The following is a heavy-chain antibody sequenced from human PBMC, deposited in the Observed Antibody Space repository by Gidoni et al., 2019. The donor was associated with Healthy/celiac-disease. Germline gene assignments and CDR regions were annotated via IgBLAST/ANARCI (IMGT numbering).Heavy chain of an antibody. CDR1: GGSISSYY. V-gene: IGHV4-59*01. J-gene: IGHJ4*02. Sequence: QVQLQESGPGLVKPSATLSLTCTVSGGSISSYYWSWIRQPPGKGLEWIGYIYYSGSTNYNPSLKSRVTISVDTSKNQFSLKLSSVTAADTAVYYCARSRRDGYNQYYFDYWGQGTLVTVSS. CDR2: IYYSGST. CDR3: ARSRRDGYNQYYFDY. D-gene: IGHD5-12*01.